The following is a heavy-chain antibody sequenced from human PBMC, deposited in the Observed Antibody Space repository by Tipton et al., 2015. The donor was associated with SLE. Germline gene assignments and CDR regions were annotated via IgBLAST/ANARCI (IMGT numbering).Heavy chain of an antibody. CDR3: ARSPLGIVSWFDP. CDR2: IYYSGST. CDR1: GGSISSGGYY. V-gene: IGHV4-31*03. J-gene: IGHJ5*02. Sequence: TLSLTCTVSGGSISSGGYYWSWIRQHPGKGLEWIGYIYYSGSTYYNPSLKSRVTISVDTSKNQFSLKLSSVTAADTAVYYCARSPLGIVSWFDPWGQGTLVTVSS. D-gene: IGHD7-27*01.